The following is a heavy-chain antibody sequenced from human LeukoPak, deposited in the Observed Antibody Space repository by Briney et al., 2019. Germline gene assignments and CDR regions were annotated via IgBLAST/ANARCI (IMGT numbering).Heavy chain of an antibody. CDR2: IYTGGST. CDR3: ASHNHDILTGYYNALNY. J-gene: IGHJ4*02. Sequence: GGSLRLSCAASGFTFSSYGMHWVRQAPGKGLEWVSVIYTGGSTDYADSVKGRFTISRDNSKNTLYLQMNSLRAEDTAVYYCASHNHDILTGYYNALNYWGQGTLVTVSS. CDR1: GFTFSSYG. D-gene: IGHD3-9*01. V-gene: IGHV3-66*04.